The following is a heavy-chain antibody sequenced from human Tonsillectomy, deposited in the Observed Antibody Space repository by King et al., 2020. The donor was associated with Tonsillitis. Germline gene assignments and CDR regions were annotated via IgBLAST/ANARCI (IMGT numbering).Heavy chain of an antibody. CDR2: IFDSEST. J-gene: IGHJ4*02. CDR1: GDSISNYY. CDR3: ARGNQGSGYYYLRLYFDY. Sequence: VQLQESGPGLVKPSETLSLTCTVSGDSISNYYWSWIRQPPGKGLEWIGYIFDSESTNYNPSLKGRVTISVDMSKNQFSLKLISVTAADTAVYYCARGNQGSGYYYLRLYFDYWGQGTLVTVSS. V-gene: IGHV4-59*01. D-gene: IGHD3-22*01.